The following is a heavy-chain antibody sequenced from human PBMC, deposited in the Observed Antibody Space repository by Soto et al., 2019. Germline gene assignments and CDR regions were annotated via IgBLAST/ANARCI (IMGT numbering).Heavy chain of an antibody. D-gene: IGHD3-10*01. Sequence: QVQLVQAGGWVKKPGASVTVSCKTSGYTFTSYGISSVRQAPGQGLEWMGWISAYNGNTNYAQKLQGRVTMTTDKSTSTAYMELRSLRSDDTAVYYCASGADGDYWGQGTLVTVSS. CDR1: GYTFTSYG. CDR2: ISAYNGNT. CDR3: ASGADGDY. J-gene: IGHJ4*02. V-gene: IGHV1-18*01.